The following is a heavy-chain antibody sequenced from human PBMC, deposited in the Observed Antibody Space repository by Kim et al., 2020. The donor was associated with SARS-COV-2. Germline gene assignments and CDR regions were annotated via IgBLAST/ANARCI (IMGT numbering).Heavy chain of an antibody. CDR2: IYYSGST. Sequence: SETLSLTCTVSGGSISSYYWSWIRQPPGKGLEWIGYIYYSGSTNYNPSLKSRVTISVDTSKNQFSLKLSSVTAADTAVYYCARVTYSSSWYRGGFFDYWGQGTLVTVSS. J-gene: IGHJ4*02. CDR3: ARVTYSSSWYRGGFFDY. D-gene: IGHD6-13*01. V-gene: IGHV4-59*01. CDR1: GGSISSYY.